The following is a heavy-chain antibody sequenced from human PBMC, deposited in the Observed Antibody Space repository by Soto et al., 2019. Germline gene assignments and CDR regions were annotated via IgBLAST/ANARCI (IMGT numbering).Heavy chain of an antibody. V-gene: IGHV4-30-4*01. CDR3: ARATTVTSSFFFYGLDI. D-gene: IGHD4-17*01. CDR2: IYYHGNT. CDR1: GGSISDDDYY. J-gene: IGHJ6*02. Sequence: QVQLHESGPGLVKPSQTLSLTCTVSGGSISDDDYYWNWIRQSPGKGLEWIGHIYYHGNTYYNPALMSRLTMSLHTSQNQFSLHLTSVISADSALYFCARATTVTSSFFFYGLDIWGQGTTVTVSS.